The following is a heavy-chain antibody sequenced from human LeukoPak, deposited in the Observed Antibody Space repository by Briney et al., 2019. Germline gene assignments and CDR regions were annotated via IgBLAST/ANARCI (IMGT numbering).Heavy chain of an antibody. J-gene: IGHJ6*02. D-gene: IGHD3-16*01. CDR1: GFTSIAYA. Sequence: GGSLRLSCVGSGFTSIAYALTWARQAPGKGLEWVSGISGGGVTTYYADSVKGRFTISRDNSKNTLYLQMNSLRADDTAVYYCARNQQLGGHSYYYYGMDVWGQGTTVTVSS. CDR2: ISGGGVTT. CDR3: ARNQQLGGHSYYYYGMDV. V-gene: IGHV3-23*01.